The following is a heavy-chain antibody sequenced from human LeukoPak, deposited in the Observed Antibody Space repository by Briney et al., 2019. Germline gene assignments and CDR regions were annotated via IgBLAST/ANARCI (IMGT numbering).Heavy chain of an antibody. V-gene: IGHV3-23*01. CDR3: AKGGSCSGGGCYSLGGYMDV. J-gene: IGHJ6*03. CDR1: GFTFSSYA. D-gene: IGHD2-15*01. CDR2: ISGSGGST. Sequence: GGSLRLSRAASGFTFSSYAMSWVRQAPGKGREWVSAISGSGGSTYYADSGKGRFTISRHNSKNTLYLQMNSLRAEDTAVYYCAKGGSCSGGGCYSLGGYMDVWGKGTTVTVSS.